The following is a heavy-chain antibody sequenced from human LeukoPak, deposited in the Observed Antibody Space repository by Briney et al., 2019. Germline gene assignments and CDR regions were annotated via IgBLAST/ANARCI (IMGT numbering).Heavy chain of an antibody. V-gene: IGHV4-59*01. CDR2: IYYSGST. J-gene: IGHJ6*03. D-gene: IGHD2-2*01. Sequence: SETLSLTCTVSGGSISSYYWSWIRQPPGKGLEWIGYIYYSGSTNYNPSLKSRVTISVDTSKNQFSLKLSSVTAADTAVYYCARGSCSSTSCYFTPYYYYYMDVWGKGTTVTVSS. CDR1: GGSISSYY. CDR3: ARGSCSSTSCYFTPYYYYYMDV.